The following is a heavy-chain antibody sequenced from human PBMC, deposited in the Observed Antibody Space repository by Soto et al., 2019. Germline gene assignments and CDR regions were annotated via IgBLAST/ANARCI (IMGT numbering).Heavy chain of an antibody. V-gene: IGHV4-59*01. D-gene: IGHD2-2*01. CDR2: IYYSGST. CDR3: ARDCVGVPAAIQGGMDV. CDR1: GGSISSYY. J-gene: IGHJ6*02. Sequence: SETLSLTCTVSGGSISSYYWSWIRQPPGKGLEWIGYIYYSGSTNYNPSLKSRVTISVDTSKNQFSLKLSSVTAADTAVYYCARDCVGVPAAIQGGMDVWGQGTTVTVSS.